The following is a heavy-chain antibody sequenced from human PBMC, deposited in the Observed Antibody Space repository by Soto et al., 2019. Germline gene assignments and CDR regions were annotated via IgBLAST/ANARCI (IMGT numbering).Heavy chain of an antibody. CDR2: INHSGSA. CDR1: GGSFSDYI. J-gene: IGHJ4*02. Sequence: QVQLQQSGAGLLKPSETLSLTCDVYGGSFSDYIWTWIRQTPGKGLQWIGQINHSGSANYNPSLKTRVTISVPTSSSQFSLELSSGTAADTAVYYCARGLISGSHYSGGWYYFDSWGQGTQVTVSS. V-gene: IGHV4-34*01. D-gene: IGHD1-26*01. CDR3: ARGLISGSHYSGGWYYFDS.